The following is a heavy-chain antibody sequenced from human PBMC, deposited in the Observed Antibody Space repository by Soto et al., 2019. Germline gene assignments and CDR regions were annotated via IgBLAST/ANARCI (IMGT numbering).Heavy chain of an antibody. CDR1: GYTFTSYG. D-gene: IGHD4-4*01. CDR2: ISTSKGDA. V-gene: IGHV1-18*01. Sequence: ASVKVSCKASGYTFTSYGTSWVRQAPGQGLEWMGWISTSKGDASYAQKLQGRVTMTTDTYTSTAYMELRSLRSDDTSVYYCARDLHYIRGDWGQGTLVTVS. CDR3: ARDLHYIRGD. J-gene: IGHJ4*02.